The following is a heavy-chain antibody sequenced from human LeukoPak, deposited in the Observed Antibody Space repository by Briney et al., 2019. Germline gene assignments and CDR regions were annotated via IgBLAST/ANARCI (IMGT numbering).Heavy chain of an antibody. V-gene: IGHV1-46*01. CDR1: GYTFTNYY. CDR3: ARDRLVLDIAVAGDY. CDR2: INTSGSST. J-gene: IGHJ4*02. Sequence: ASVNVSCKSSGYTFTNYYIHWVRQAPGQGHERMGIINTSGSSTSYAQKFPGRVTMTRDTSTSTVYMDLSSLRSEDTAVYYCARDRLVLDIAVAGDYLGQGTLVTVSS. D-gene: IGHD6-19*01.